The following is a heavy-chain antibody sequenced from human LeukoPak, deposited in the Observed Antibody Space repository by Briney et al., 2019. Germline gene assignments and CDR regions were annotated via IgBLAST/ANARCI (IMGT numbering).Heavy chain of an antibody. J-gene: IGHJ4*02. D-gene: IGHD3-10*01. CDR2: ITGSGANT. CDR3: ARGRGLFPSSNDY. CDR1: GFTSSSYA. V-gene: IGHV3-23*01. Sequence: PGGSLRPSCAASGFTSSSYAMTWVRQAPGKGLEWVSSITGSGANTYYADSVKGRFTISRDNSKSTLYLQMNSLRAEDTAVYYCARGRGLFPSSNDYWGQGTLVTVSS.